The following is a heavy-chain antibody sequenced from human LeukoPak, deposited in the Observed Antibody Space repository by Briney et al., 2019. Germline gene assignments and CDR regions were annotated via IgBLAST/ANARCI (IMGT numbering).Heavy chain of an antibody. CDR2: INHSGST. J-gene: IGHJ4*02. CDR3: ARILGSSGYETY. CDR1: GGSISSYY. Sequence: SETLSLTCTVSGGSISSYYRSWIRQPPGKGLEWIGEINHSGSTNYNPSLKSRVTISVDTSKNQFSLKLSSVTAADTAVYYCARILGSSGYETYWGQGTLVTVSS. D-gene: IGHD6-13*01. V-gene: IGHV4-34*01.